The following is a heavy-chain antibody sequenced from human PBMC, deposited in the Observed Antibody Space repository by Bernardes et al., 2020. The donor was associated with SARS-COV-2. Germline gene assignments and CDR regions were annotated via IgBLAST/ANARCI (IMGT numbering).Heavy chain of an antibody. CDR2: INGDGTST. CDR1: GFLFSTYW. CDR3: ARGYNFGYNYYYGMDV. V-gene: IGHV3-74*01. J-gene: IGHJ6*02. Sequence: GGSLRLSCTASGFLFSTYWMHWVRQVPGRGLVWVAHINGDGTSTSYADSVKGQITISRDNARNTLFLQLNSLRPEDTAVYFCARGYNFGYNYYYGMDVWGQGTTVTVSS. D-gene: IGHD5-18*01.